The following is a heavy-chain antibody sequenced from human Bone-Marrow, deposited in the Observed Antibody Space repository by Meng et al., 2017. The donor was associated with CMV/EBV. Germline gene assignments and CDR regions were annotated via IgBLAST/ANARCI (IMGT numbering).Heavy chain of an antibody. J-gene: IGHJ5*01. CDR3: ANSRYSSSWYDF. D-gene: IGHD5-18*01. Sequence: ASVKVSCKASGYTFTAYYMHWLRQAPEQGLEWMGWINPSSGGTSYAQKYQGRVTMTTDTSISTAYMELSNLTSDDTAVFYCANSRYSSSWYDFWGQGTLVTVSS. CDR1: GYTFTAYY. V-gene: IGHV1-2*02. CDR2: INPSSGGT.